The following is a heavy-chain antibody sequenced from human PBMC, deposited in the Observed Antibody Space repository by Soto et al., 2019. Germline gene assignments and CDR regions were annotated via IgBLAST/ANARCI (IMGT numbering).Heavy chain of an antibody. D-gene: IGHD4-17*01. CDR3: VSDYGRNLTPAQFDY. J-gene: IGHJ4*02. V-gene: IGHV3-9*01. CDR1: GFSLDDYA. CDR2: ITWNSGSI. Sequence: PGGSLRLSCVASGFSLDDYAMHWVRQAPGKGLEWVSGITWNSGSIGYADSVKGRFTISRDNAKNSLYLQMNSLRIEDTALYYCVSDYGRNLTPAQFDYWGQGTLVTVSS.